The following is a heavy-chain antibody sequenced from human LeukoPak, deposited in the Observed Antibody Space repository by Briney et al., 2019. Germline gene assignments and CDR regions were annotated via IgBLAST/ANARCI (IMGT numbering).Heavy chain of an antibody. D-gene: IGHD1-26*01. J-gene: IGHJ4*02. Sequence: SETLSLTCTVSGGSISSYYWSWIWQPPGKGLEWIGYIYYSGSTNYNPSLKSRVTISVDTSKNQFSLKLSSVTAADTAVYYCARSSGSYLGDFDYWGQGTLVTVSS. CDR1: GGSISSYY. CDR3: ARSSGSYLGDFDY. V-gene: IGHV4-59*08. CDR2: IYYSGST.